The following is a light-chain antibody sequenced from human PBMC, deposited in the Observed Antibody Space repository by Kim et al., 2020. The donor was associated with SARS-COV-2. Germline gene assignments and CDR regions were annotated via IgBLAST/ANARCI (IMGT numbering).Light chain of an antibody. Sequence: SAAVGDRVNITCRASQDIGNFLAWYQQKPGKVPKLLINAASALESGVPSRFSGSRSETDFTLTVSSLQPEDVATYYCQKYDQAPFTFGQGTKLEI. CDR2: AAS. V-gene: IGKV1-27*01. J-gene: IGKJ2*01. CDR3: QKYDQAPFT. CDR1: QDIGNF.